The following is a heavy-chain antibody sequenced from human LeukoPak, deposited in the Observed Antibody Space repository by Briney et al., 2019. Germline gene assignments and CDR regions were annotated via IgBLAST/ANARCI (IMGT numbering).Heavy chain of an antibody. Sequence: GGSLRLSCAASGFTFSSYSMNWVRQAPGKGLEWVSYISSSSSTIYYADSVKGRFTISRDNAKNSLYLQMNSLRAEDTAVYYCARSKHSSWYQYFQHWGQGTLVTVSS. CDR2: ISSSSSTI. V-gene: IGHV3-48*04. CDR1: GFTFSSYS. J-gene: IGHJ1*01. CDR3: ARSKHSSWYQYFQH. D-gene: IGHD6-13*01.